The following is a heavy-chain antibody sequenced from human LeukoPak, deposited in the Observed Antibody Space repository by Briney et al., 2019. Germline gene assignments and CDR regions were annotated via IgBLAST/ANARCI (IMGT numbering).Heavy chain of an antibody. CDR2: INPSGGST. D-gene: IGHD4-17*01. CDR1: GYTFTSYY. CDR3: ARGTTVTLDY. V-gene: IGHV1-46*01. J-gene: IGHJ4*02. Sequence: GASVKVSCKASGYTFTSYYMHCVRQAPGQGLEWMGIINPSGGSTSYAQKFQGRVTMTRDTSTSTVYMELRSLRSEDRAVYYCARGTTVTLDYWGQGTLVTVSS.